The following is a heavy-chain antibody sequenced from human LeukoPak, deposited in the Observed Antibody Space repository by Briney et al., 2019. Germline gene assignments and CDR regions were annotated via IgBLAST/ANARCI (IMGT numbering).Heavy chain of an antibody. CDR1: GYSFTSYW. CDR3: ASGYSGGDAFDI. Sequence: GESLKISCKGCGYSFTSYWIVLVRQLPGKGLGWMGIIYIGDADTIYSPSFQGQVTISADKSISTAYLQWSSLKASDTAMYYCASGYSGGDAFDIWGQGTMVTVSS. D-gene: IGHD5-18*01. V-gene: IGHV5-51*01. CDR2: IYIGDADT. J-gene: IGHJ3*02.